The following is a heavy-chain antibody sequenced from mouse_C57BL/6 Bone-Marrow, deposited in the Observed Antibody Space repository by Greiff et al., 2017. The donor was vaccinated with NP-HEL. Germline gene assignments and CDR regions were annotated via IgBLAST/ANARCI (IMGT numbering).Heavy chain of an antibody. CDR1: GYTFTSYG. Sequence: VQLQQSGAELVRPGSSVKMSCKTSGYTFTSYGINWVKQRPGQGLEWIGYIYIGNGYTEYNEKFNGKATLTSDTSSSTAYMQLSSLTSEVTAVYYCTGGFYYDYDYWGQGTTLTVSS. V-gene: IGHV1-58*01. CDR3: TGGFYYDYDY. D-gene: IGHD2-4*01. CDR2: IYIGNGYT. J-gene: IGHJ2*01.